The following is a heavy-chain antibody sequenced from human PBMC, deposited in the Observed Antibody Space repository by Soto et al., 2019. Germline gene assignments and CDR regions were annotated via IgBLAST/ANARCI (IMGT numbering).Heavy chain of an antibody. J-gene: IGHJ4*02. Sequence: PSETLSLTCAVSGGSISSSNWWSWVRRSPGKGLEWIGEIYHSGSTNYNPSLKSRVTISVDTSKNQFSLKLSSVTAADTAVYYCARRWGDYFDYWGQGTLVTVSS. V-gene: IGHV4-4*02. CDR1: GGSISSSNW. CDR3: ARRWGDYFDY. D-gene: IGHD3-16*01. CDR2: IYHSGST.